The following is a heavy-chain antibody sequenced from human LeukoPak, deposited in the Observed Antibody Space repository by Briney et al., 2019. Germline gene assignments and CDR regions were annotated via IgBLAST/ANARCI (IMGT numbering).Heavy chain of an antibody. CDR1: GVSIGSHY. CDR3: ARDAY. Sequence: SETLSLTCTVSGVSIGSHYWSWIRQSPGKGLEWIGCVYNSGTTVYNPSLTGRVTISVDTSKNQYSLNLRSVTAADAAVYYCARDAYWGHGILVTVSS. V-gene: IGHV4-59*11. CDR2: VYNSGTT. J-gene: IGHJ4*01.